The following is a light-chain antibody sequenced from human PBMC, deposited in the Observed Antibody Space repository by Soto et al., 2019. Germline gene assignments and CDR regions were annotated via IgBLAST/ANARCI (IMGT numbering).Light chain of an antibody. Sequence: EIVMTQSPLTLPVTPGESASMSCRCSQNLLYHNTYTYLDWSVQKPGQSPQLLIYFGSNRAPGVPDRFSGSGSGRAFTLKINRVEAEDVGTYYCMQALQSLDFGQGTRLEIK. CDR1: QNLLYHNTYTY. V-gene: IGKV2-28*01. CDR3: MQALQSLD. J-gene: IGKJ5*01. CDR2: FGS.